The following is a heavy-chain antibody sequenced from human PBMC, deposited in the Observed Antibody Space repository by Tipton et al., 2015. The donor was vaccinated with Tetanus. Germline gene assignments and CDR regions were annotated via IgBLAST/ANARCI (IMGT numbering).Heavy chain of an antibody. CDR3: ARRSHIGAPV. CDR2: IYYGGST. D-gene: IGHD2-21*01. CDR1: GGSFSSSNDY. J-gene: IGHJ3*01. Sequence: TLSLTCTVSGGSFSSSNDYWAWIRQPPGKGLEWVGGIYYGGSTYFNPSLRSRGTISIDTSRNQFSLQLSSVTAADTALYFCARRSHIGAPVWGQGTLVTVAS. V-gene: IGHV4-39*01.